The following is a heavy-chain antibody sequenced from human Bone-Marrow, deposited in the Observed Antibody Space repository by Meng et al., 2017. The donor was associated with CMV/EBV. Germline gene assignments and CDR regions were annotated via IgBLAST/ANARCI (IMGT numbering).Heavy chain of an antibody. J-gene: IGHJ5*02. Sequence: GESLKIPCKGSGYSFTSYWIGWVRQMPGKGLEWMGIIYPGDSDTRYSPSFQGQVTISADKSISTAYLQWSSLKASDTAMYYCARGDHYSGDRFDPWGQGTLVTVSS. CDR1: GYSFTSYW. D-gene: IGHD2-15*01. V-gene: IGHV5-51*01. CDR3: ARGDHYSGDRFDP. CDR2: IYPGDSDT.